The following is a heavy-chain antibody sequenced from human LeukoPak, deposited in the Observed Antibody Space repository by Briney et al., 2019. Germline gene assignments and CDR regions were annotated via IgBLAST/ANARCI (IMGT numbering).Heavy chain of an antibody. D-gene: IGHD2-21*01. CDR1: GYTFTSTA. Sequence: ASVKVSCKASGYTFTSTAMSWVRQAPGQRLEWMGWINAGNGNTKYSQEFQGRVTITRDTSASTVYMELSSLRSEDMAVYYCAGSLSDFYPNWFDPWGQGTLVTVSS. V-gene: IGHV1-3*03. CDR2: INAGNGNT. CDR3: AGSLSDFYPNWFDP. J-gene: IGHJ5*02.